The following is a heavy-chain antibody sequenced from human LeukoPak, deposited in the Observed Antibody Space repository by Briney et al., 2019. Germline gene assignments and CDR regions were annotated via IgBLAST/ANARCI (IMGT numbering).Heavy chain of an antibody. CDR3: ARGTTALMDV. D-gene: IGHD2-21*02. CDR1: GFTFGDYA. Sequence: TGGSLRLSCTASGFTFGDYAMSWVRQAPGKGLEWVSSISSGTSFIYYADSVKGRFTISRDNAKNSLYLQMNSLRAEDTAVYYCARGTTALMDVWGKGTTVTVSS. V-gene: IGHV3-21*01. CDR2: ISSGTSFI. J-gene: IGHJ6*03.